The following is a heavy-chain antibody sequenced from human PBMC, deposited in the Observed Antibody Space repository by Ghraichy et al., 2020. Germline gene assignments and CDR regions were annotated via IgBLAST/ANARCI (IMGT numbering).Heavy chain of an antibody. D-gene: IGHD6-19*01. CDR2: IIGSDGRT. V-gene: IGHV3-23*01. CDR1: GFSFNTFD. CDR3: TKGAWLDN. Sequence: GGSLRLSCVASGFSFNTFDMSWVRQVPGKGLEWVSVIIGSDGRTYYADSVKGRFTISRVNSKNTLFLQMNNLRVEDTALYYCTKGAWLDNWGPGTLVTVSS. J-gene: IGHJ4*02.